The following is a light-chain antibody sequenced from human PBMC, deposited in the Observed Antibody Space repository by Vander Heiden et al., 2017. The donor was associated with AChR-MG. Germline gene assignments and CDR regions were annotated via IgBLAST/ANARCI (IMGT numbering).Light chain of an antibody. J-gene: IGLJ2*01. CDR2: QDT. Sequence: SYELTQPPSVSLSPGQTASITCSGDKLGDNFASWYQQKPGQSPILVIYQDTKRPSGIPERFSGSNSGNTATLTISGTQAMDEADYYCQAWDRGTVVFGGGTKLTVL. CDR1: KLGDNF. V-gene: IGLV3-1*01. CDR3: QAWDRGTVV.